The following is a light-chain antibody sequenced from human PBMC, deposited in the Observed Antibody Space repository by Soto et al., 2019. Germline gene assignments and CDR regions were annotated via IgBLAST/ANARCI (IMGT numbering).Light chain of an antibody. CDR1: SSDIGGYNY. J-gene: IGLJ2*01. V-gene: IGLV2-14*03. CDR2: DVS. CDR3: SSYTSRSTVV. Sequence: QSALTQPASVSGSPGQSITVSCTGTSSDIGGYNYVSWYQHHPGKAPKVMIYDVSNRPSGVSNRFSASKSGNTASLTISGLQAEDAADYYCSSYTSRSTVVFGGGTKLTVL.